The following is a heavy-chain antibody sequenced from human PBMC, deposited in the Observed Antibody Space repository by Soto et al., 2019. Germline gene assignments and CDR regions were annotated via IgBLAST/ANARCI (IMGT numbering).Heavy chain of an antibody. CDR1: GFIFDSYA. CDR3: AKRLDSSGYTNFDY. V-gene: IGHV3-23*01. D-gene: IGHD3-22*01. CDR2: ISDSGLYT. Sequence: GGSLRLSCAASGFIFDSYAMSWVRQAPGKGLEWVSLISDSGLYTYYADSVKGRFTISRDNSKNTVSLQMNSLRAEDTAVYYCAKRLDSSGYTNFDYWGQGALVTVSS. J-gene: IGHJ4*02.